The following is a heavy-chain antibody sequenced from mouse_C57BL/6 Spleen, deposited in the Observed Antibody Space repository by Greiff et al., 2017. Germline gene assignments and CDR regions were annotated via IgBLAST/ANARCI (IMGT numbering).Heavy chain of an antibody. CDR1: GYAFSSSW. Sequence: QVQLKESGPELVKPGASVKISCKASGYAFSSSWMNWVKQRPGKGLEWIGRIYPGDGDTNYNGKFKGKATLTADKSSSTAYMQLSSLTSEDSAVYFCARGMVTMDYWGQGTSVTVSS. D-gene: IGHD2-3*01. CDR2: IYPGDGDT. J-gene: IGHJ4*01. V-gene: IGHV1-82*01. CDR3: ARGMVTMDY.